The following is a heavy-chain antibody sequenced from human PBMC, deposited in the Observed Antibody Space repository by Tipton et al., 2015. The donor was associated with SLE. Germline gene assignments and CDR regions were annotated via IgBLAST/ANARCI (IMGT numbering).Heavy chain of an antibody. D-gene: IGHD2-2*01. CDR2: ISWDSNSI. V-gene: IGHV3-9*01. J-gene: IGHJ6*02. Sequence: SLRLSCAASGFTFDDYAMHWVRQTPGKGLEWVSGISWDSNSIAYADSVKGRFTISRDNAENSLYLEMSSLRTEDTALYYCAKFGDCSSTSCHGTYNYYGLDVWGQGTTVTVSS. CDR1: GFTFDDYA. CDR3: AKFGDCSSTSCHGTYNYYGLDV.